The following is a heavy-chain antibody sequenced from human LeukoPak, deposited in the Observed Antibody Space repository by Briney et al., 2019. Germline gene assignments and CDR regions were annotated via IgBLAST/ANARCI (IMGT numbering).Heavy chain of an antibody. J-gene: IGHJ4*02. V-gene: IGHV3-23*01. D-gene: IGHD3-22*01. CDR3: TADLRRTYRDSSDYLLSDS. CDR2: ISGSGGST. CDR1: GFTFSSYA. Sequence: QAGGSLRLSCAASGFTFSSYAMSWVRQAPGKGLEWVSAISGSGGSTYYADSVKGRFTISRDNSKNTLYLQMNSLKTEDTAVYYCTADLRRTYRDSSDYLLSDSWGQGTLVTVSS.